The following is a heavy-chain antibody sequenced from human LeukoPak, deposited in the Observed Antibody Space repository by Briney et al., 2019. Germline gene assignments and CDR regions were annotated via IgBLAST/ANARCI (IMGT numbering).Heavy chain of an antibody. Sequence: PSETLSLTCTVSGGSISSSYYYWGWIRQPPGKGLEWIGSIYYSGSTNYNPSLKSRVTISVDTSKNQFSLKLSSVTAADTAVYYCARGKQNYDFWSGYPRMENWFDPWGQGTLVTVSS. CDR2: IYYSGST. J-gene: IGHJ5*02. CDR1: GGSISSSYYY. D-gene: IGHD3-3*01. CDR3: ARGKQNYDFWSGYPRMENWFDP. V-gene: IGHV4-39*07.